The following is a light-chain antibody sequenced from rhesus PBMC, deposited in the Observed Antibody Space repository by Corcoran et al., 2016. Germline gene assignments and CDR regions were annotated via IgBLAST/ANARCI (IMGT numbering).Light chain of an antibody. J-gene: IGKJ4*01. CDR2: KAS. V-gene: IGKV1-25*01. CDR1: QAISNS. Sequence: DIQMTQSPSSLSASVGDRVTITCRASQAISNSLAWFQQKPGRAPNLLISKASTLRSGVPSRFSGSASCTDFTLTLSSLQPDDFATYYCQQRISYPLTFGGGTKVAIK. CDR3: QQRISYPLT.